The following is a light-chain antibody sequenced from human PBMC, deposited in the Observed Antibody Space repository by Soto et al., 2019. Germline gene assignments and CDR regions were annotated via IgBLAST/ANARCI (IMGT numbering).Light chain of an antibody. Sequence: QSALTQPRSVSGSPGQSVTISCTGTSTDVGGYNYVSWYQQHPGKVPKLMLYDVSKRPSGVPYRFSGSKPGNTHSLTIHGIQAEAEADYDCCSYASRDTLYVFGSESKMTDL. CDR1: STDVGGYNY. J-gene: IGLJ1*01. V-gene: IGLV2-11*01. CDR2: DVS. CDR3: CSYASRDTLYV.